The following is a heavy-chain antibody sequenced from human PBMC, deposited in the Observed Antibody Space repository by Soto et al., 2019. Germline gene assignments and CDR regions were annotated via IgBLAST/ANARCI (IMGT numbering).Heavy chain of an antibody. D-gene: IGHD3-22*01. CDR1: GGTFSSYA. V-gene: IGHV1-69*13. J-gene: IGHJ6*02. CDR3: ASSVITSGYYYYGMDV. Sequence: ASVKVSCKASGGTFSSYAISWVRQAPGQGLEWMGGIIPIFGTANYAQKFQGRVTITADESTSTAYMELSSLRSEDTAVYYCASSVITSGYYYYGMDVWGQGTTVTVSS. CDR2: IIPIFGTA.